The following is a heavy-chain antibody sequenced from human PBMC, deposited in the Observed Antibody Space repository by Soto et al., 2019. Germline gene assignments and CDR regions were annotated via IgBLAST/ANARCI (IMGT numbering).Heavy chain of an antibody. J-gene: IGHJ4*02. D-gene: IGHD5-18*01. V-gene: IGHV3-23*01. CDR1: VFSFSSFA. CDR3: ARDLTWIQLWLFDY. CDR2: ISGSGGST. Sequence: GSLRLSCAASVFSFSSFAMSWVRQAPGKGLQWVSIISGSGGSTYYTDSVKGRFTISRDNAKNSLYLQMNSLRAEDTAVYYCARDLTWIQLWLFDYWGQGTLVTVSS.